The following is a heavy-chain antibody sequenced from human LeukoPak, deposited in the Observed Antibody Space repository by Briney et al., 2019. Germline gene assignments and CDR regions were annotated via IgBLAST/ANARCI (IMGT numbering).Heavy chain of an antibody. V-gene: IGHV3-30*04. Sequence: GGSLRLSCAASGFTFRSYAMHWVRQTPGKGLEWVAVISYDGSNKYYADSVKGRFTISRDNSKNTLYLQMNSLRAEDTAVYYCASGKWELLPPFDYWGQGTLVTVSS. CDR2: ISYDGSNK. J-gene: IGHJ4*02. D-gene: IGHD1-26*01. CDR3: ASGKWELLPPFDY. CDR1: GFTFRSYA.